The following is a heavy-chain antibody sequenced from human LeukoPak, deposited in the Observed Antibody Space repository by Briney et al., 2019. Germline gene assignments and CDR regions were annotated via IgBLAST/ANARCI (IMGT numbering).Heavy chain of an antibody. J-gene: IGHJ5*02. CDR2: INHSGST. D-gene: IGHD3-9*01. Sequence: SETLSLTCAVYGGSFSGYYWTWIRQPPGKGLEWIGEINHSGSTNHNPSLKSRVTISVDTSKNQFSLKPSSVTAADTAVYYCARREGVLRYFDWLPRYNWFDPWGQGTLVTVSS. V-gene: IGHV4-34*01. CDR1: GGSFSGYY. CDR3: ARREGVLRYFDWLPRYNWFDP.